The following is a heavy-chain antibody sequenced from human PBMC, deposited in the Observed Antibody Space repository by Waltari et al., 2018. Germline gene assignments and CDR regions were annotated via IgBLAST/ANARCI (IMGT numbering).Heavy chain of an antibody. D-gene: IGHD3-10*01. Sequence: EVQLVESGGGLVKPGGSLSFSCADSGFIFSSYAMNWVRQAPGKGLEWVSTISNRGDYIYYADSVKGRFTISRDNAKNSLSLQVNSLRPEDTAVYFCASGDTQFDYWGQGTLVTVSS. V-gene: IGHV3-21*01. CDR3: ASGDTQFDY. CDR2: ISNRGDYI. J-gene: IGHJ4*02. CDR1: GFIFSSYA.